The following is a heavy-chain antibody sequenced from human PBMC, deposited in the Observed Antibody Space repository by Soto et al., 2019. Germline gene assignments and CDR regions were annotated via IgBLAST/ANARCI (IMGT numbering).Heavy chain of an antibody. CDR3: ARIKDYGDYGDFDN. CDR2: IYYTGTT. J-gene: IGHJ4*02. D-gene: IGHD4-17*01. V-gene: IGHV4-59*11. Sequence: SETLSLTCSVSGGSISGHYWSWIRQPPGKGLEWVAYIYYTGTTNYNPSLKSRVSISLDTSKNQFSLKLSSVTAADTAVYYCARIKDYGDYGDFDNWGQGTLVTVSS. CDR1: GGSISGHY.